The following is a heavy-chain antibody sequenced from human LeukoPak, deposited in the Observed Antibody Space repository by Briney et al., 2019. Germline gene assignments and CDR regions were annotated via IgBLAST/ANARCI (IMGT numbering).Heavy chain of an antibody. Sequence: GGSLRLSCAASGFTFSSYWMSWVRQAPGKGLEWVANIKQDGSEKYYVDSAKGRFTISRDNAKNSLYLQMNSLRAEDTAVYYCARDPGSGYMDVWGKGTTVTVSS. D-gene: IGHD3-10*01. CDR2: IKQDGSEK. V-gene: IGHV3-7*01. CDR3: ARDPGSGYMDV. CDR1: GFTFSSYW. J-gene: IGHJ6*03.